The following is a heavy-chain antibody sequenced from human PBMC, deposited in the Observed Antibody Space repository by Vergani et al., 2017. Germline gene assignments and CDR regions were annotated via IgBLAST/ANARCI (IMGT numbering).Heavy chain of an antibody. Sequence: VQLVQSGAEVKKPGASVKVSCKASGYTFTSYYMHWVRQAPGQGLEWMGIIDTSGGSASYAQKFQGRVTMTRDTSPSTVKMELSSLRSEETAVYYCGRSALRFLEWSGFDPWGQGTLVTVSS. CDR3: GRSALRFLEWSGFDP. CDR1: GYTFTSYY. J-gene: IGHJ5*02. CDR2: IDTSGGSA. D-gene: IGHD3-3*01. V-gene: IGHV1-46*01.